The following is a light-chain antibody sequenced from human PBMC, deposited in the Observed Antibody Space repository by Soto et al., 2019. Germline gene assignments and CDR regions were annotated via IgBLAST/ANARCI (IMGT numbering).Light chain of an antibody. CDR2: DVN. CDR3: CSYAVRNTFYV. V-gene: IGLV2-11*01. J-gene: IGLJ1*01. Sequence: QSVLTQPRSVSGSPGQSVTISCTGTKNDVGSYNYVSWYQQHPGKAPKLMIYDVNKRPSGVPDRFSGSKSGNTASLTISGLQAEDEADYYCCSYAVRNTFYVFGTGTKVTVL. CDR1: KNDVGSYNY.